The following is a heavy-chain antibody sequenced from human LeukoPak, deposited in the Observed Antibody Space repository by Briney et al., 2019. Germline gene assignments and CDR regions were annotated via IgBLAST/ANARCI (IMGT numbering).Heavy chain of an antibody. CDR1: GFTFDDYA. V-gene: IGHV3-9*01. J-gene: IGHJ4*02. D-gene: IGHD6-13*01. Sequence: GRSLRLSCAASGFTFDDYAMHWVRQAPGKGLEWVSGISWNSGSIGYADSVKGRFTISRDNAKNSLYLQMNGPRAEDTALYYCAKSPHTAGGSWDYFDYWGQGTLVTVSS. CDR3: AKSPHTAGGSWDYFDY. CDR2: ISWNSGSI.